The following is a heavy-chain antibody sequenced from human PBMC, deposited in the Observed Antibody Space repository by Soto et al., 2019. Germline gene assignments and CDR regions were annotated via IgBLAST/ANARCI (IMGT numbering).Heavy chain of an antibody. J-gene: IGHJ4*02. CDR1: GFSLSTSGVG. D-gene: IGHD5-12*01. CDR2: IYWNDDK. Sequence: QITLKESGPTLVKPTQTLTLTCTFSGFSLSTSGVGVGWIRQPPGKALEWLALIYWNDDKRYSPSLKSRLTITKDPSKNQVVLTMTNMDPVDTATYYCAHSPNRDGYEGNYYFDYWGQGTLVTVSS. CDR3: AHSPNRDGYEGNYYFDY. V-gene: IGHV2-5*01.